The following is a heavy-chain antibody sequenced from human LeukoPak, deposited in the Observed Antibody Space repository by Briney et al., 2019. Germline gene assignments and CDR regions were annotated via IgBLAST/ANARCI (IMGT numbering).Heavy chain of an antibody. V-gene: IGHV3-30*02. CDR1: GFTFSSYG. CDR2: IRHDGSNK. J-gene: IGHJ4*02. CDR3: ATGSVVVIDY. D-gene: IGHD3-22*01. Sequence: PGGSLRLSCAASGFTFSSYGMHWVRQAPGKGLEWVAFIRHDGSNKYYADSVKGRFTISRDNSKNTLYLQMNSLRAEDTAVYYCATGSVVVIDYWGQGTLVTVSS.